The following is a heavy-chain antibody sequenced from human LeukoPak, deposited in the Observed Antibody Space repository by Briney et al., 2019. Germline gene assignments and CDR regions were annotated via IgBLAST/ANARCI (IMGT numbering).Heavy chain of an antibody. Sequence: SETLSLTCTVSGGSISSSSYYWGWIRQPPGKGLEWIGSIYYSGSTYYNPSLKSRVTISVDTSKNHFSLKLTSVTAADTAVYYCARPSHTFGEVGFDIWGQGTMVTVSS. CDR1: GGSISSSSYY. CDR3: ARPSHTFGEVGFDI. CDR2: IYYSGST. J-gene: IGHJ3*02. D-gene: IGHD3-3*01. V-gene: IGHV4-39*02.